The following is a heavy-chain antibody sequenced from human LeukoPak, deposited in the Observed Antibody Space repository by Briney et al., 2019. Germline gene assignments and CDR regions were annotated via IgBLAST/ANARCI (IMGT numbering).Heavy chain of an antibody. J-gene: IGHJ4*02. CDR1: GYTFTGYY. D-gene: IGHD1-26*01. CDR2: INPNSGGT. CDR3: ARTRRSYFFLFHY. V-gene: IGHV1-2*02. Sequence: ASVKVSCKASGYTFTGYYMHWVRQAPGQGLEWMGWINPNSGGTNYAQKFQGRVTMTRDTSISTAYMELSRLRSDDTAVYYCARTRRSYFFLFHYWGQGTLVTVSS.